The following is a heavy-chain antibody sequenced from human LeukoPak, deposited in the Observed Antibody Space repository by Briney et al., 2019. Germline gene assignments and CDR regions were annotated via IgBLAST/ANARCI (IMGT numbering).Heavy chain of an antibody. V-gene: IGHV4-59*02. CDR1: GVSVTRYY. D-gene: IGHD3-22*01. J-gene: IGHJ5*02. CDR2: IYYRGST. Sequence: PSETLSLTCTVSGVSVTRYYWSWIRQPPGKGLEWIGYIYYRGSTNYNPSLKSRVTMSVDTSKNHFSLKLSSVTAADTAVYYCARGRYYYDTSGYWVFDPWGQGTLVTVSS. CDR3: ARGRYYYDTSGYWVFDP.